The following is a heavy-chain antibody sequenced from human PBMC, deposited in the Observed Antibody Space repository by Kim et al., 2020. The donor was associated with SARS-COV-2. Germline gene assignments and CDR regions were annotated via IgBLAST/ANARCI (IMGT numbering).Heavy chain of an antibody. V-gene: IGHV3-30*02. D-gene: IGHD6-13*01. J-gene: IGHJ1*01. Sequence: KGRVTSSRDNSKNTMELQMNSLRAEDTAVYYCAKEGGGYSSSWYRYFQHWGQGTLVTVSS. CDR3: AKEGGGYSSSWYRYFQH.